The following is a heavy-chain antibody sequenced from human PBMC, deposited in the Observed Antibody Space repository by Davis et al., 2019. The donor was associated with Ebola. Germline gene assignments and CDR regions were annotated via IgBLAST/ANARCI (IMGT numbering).Heavy chain of an antibody. V-gene: IGHV3-23*01. CDR2: ISGSGGST. Sequence: GESLKISCAASGFTFSSYAMSWVRQAPGKGLEWVSAISGSGGSTYYADSVKGRFTISRDNSKNTLYLQMNSLRAEDTAVYYCAKAEYDYIWGSYPVGDYWGQGTLVTVSS. J-gene: IGHJ4*02. CDR3: AKAEYDYIWGSYPVGDY. CDR1: GFTFSSYA. D-gene: IGHD3-16*02.